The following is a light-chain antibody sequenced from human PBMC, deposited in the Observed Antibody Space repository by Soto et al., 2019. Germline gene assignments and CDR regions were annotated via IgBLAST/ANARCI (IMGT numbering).Light chain of an antibody. J-gene: IGLJ1*01. CDR2: LNSDGSH. CDR1: SGHNNYA. Sequence: QPVLTQSPSASASLGASVKLTCTLSSGHNNYAIAWHQQEPEKGPRYLMKLNSDGSHSKGDGIPDRFSGSSSGAERYLTISSLQSEDEADYYCQTWDTGIGVFGTGTKVTVL. CDR3: QTWDTGIGV. V-gene: IGLV4-69*01.